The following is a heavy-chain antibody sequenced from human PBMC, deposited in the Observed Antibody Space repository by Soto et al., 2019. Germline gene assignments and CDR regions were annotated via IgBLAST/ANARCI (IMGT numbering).Heavy chain of an antibody. Sequence: GGSLSLSCAASGFTFSSYWMHWVRQAPGKGLVWVSRINSDGSSTSYADSVKGRFTISRDNAKNTLYLQMNSLRAEDTAVYYCARDKDTAMVPFMDVWGQGTTVTVSS. CDR3: ARDKDTAMVPFMDV. CDR2: INSDGSST. CDR1: GFTFSSYW. J-gene: IGHJ6*02. D-gene: IGHD5-18*01. V-gene: IGHV3-74*01.